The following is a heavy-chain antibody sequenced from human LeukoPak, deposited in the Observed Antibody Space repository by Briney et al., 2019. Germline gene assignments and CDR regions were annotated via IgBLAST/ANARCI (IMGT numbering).Heavy chain of an antibody. Sequence: GGSLRLSCAASGFSFSTYTMNWVRQAPGKGLEWVSYISSSGDTLLYADSVKGRFIISRDNAKNSLFLQMNSLRAEDTAVYYCASNSKIRGKGTDYWGQGTLVTVSS. J-gene: IGHJ4*02. CDR3: ASNSKIRGKGTDY. CDR2: ISSSGDTL. V-gene: IGHV3-48*04. CDR1: GFSFSTYT. D-gene: IGHD2/OR15-2a*01.